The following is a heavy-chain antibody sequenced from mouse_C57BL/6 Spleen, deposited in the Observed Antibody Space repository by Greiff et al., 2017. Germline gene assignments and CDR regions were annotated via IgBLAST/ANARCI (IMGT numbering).Heavy chain of an antibody. CDR2: ISGGGGNT. CDR3: ARHSNYYFDY. V-gene: IGHV5-9*01. CDR1: GFTFSSYT. D-gene: IGHD2-5*01. J-gene: IGHJ2*01. Sequence: EVNVVESGGGLVKPGGSLKLSCAASGFTFSSYTMSWVRQTPEKRLEWVATISGGGGNTYYPDSVKGRFTISRDNAKNTLYLQMSSLRSEDTALYYCARHSNYYFDYWGQGTTLTVSS.